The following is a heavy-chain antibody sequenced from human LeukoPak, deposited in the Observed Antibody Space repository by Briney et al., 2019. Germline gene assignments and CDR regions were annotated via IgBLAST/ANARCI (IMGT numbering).Heavy chain of an antibody. CDR1: GGSITTSSYY. V-gene: IGHV3-23*01. J-gene: IGHJ3*01. CDR3: AKDIQLST. CDR2: IGASGEST. D-gene: IGHD5-24*01. Sequence: ETLSLTCTVSGGSITTSSYYWGWVRQAPGKGLEWVSLIGASGESTYYADSVKGRFTISRDNSKNTLSLQMNSLRVEDTAMYFCAKDIQLSTWGLGTMVTVSS.